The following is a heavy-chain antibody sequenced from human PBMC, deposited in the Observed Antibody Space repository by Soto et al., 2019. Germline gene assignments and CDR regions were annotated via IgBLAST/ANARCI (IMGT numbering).Heavy chain of an antibody. CDR3: VKGDREYAVTTPFQH. J-gene: IGHJ1*01. CDR2: ISSNGGST. V-gene: IGHV3-64D*06. D-gene: IGHD4-17*01. Sequence: PGGSLRLSCSASGFTFSSYAMHWVRQAPGKGLEYVSAISSNGGSTYYADSVKGRFTISRDNSKNTLYLQMSSLRAEDTAVYYCVKGDREYAVTTPFQHWGQGTLVTVSS. CDR1: GFTFSSYA.